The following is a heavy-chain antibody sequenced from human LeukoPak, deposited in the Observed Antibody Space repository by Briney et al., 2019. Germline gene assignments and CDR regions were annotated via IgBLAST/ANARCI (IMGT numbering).Heavy chain of an antibody. D-gene: IGHD3-22*01. Sequence: ASVKVSCKASGYTFTGYYMHGVRQAPGQGLEGMGWINANSGDTKYAQKFQGRVTMTRDTSISTAYMELSRLRSDDTAMYYCAREISGYSDYWGQGTLVTVSS. CDR3: AREISGYSDY. CDR2: INANSGDT. V-gene: IGHV1-2*02. J-gene: IGHJ4*02. CDR1: GYTFTGYY.